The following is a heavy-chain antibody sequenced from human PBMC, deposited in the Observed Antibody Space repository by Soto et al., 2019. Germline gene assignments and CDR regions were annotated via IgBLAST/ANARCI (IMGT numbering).Heavy chain of an antibody. CDR2: ISWNGVSI. J-gene: IGHJ6*02. CDR1: GFTFDDYA. V-gene: IGHV3-9*01. CDR3: AKDSGLPYSYYYGMDV. Sequence: GGSLRLSCGASGFTFDDYAMHWVRQAPGKGLEWVSGISWNGVSIGYADSVKGRFTISRDNAKNSLYLQMTSLRVEDTSLYYCAKDSGLPYSYYYGMDVWGQGTTVTSP. D-gene: IGHD3-9*01.